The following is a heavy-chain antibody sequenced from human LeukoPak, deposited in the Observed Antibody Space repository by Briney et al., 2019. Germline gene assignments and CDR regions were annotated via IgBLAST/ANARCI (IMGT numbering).Heavy chain of an antibody. Sequence: PSGTLTLTCAVSGGTISSCNWWSLVRHSPEKGLEWIGEISHSGSTNYNPSLESRVTMSVDKSKNQFSLSLTSVTAADTAVYFCARVAGTTPFGYWGQGTLVTVSS. J-gene: IGHJ4*02. CDR1: GGTISSCNW. D-gene: IGHD6-19*01. CDR3: ARVAGTTPFGY. V-gene: IGHV4-4*02. CDR2: ISHSGST.